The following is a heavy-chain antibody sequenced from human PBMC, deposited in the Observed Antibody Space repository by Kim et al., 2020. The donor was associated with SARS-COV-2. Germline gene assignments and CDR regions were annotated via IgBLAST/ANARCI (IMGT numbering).Heavy chain of an antibody. CDR2: ISGGGGST. V-gene: IGHV3-23*01. CDR3: AKTPAGYSGSYPFDY. D-gene: IGHD1-26*01. CDR1: RFTFSSYA. Sequence: LSLTCAASRFTFSSYAMSWVRQAPGKGLEWVSGISGGGGSTYYADSVKGRFTISRDNSKNTLYLQMNSPRAEDTAVYYCAKTPAGYSGSYPFDYWGQGTLVTVSS. J-gene: IGHJ4*02.